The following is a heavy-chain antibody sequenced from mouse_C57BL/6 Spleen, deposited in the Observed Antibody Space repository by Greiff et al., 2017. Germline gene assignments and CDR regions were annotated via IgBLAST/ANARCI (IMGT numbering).Heavy chain of an antibody. V-gene: IGHV1-82*01. D-gene: IGHD2-1*01. CDR1: GYAFSSSW. Sequence: QVQLKESGPELVKPGASVKISCKASGYAFSSSWMNWVKQRPGKGLEWIGRIYPGDGDTNYNGKFKGKATLTADKSSSTAYMQLSSLTSEDSAVYFCARDGNEFAYWGQGTLVTVSA. CDR2: IYPGDGDT. CDR3: ARDGNEFAY. J-gene: IGHJ3*01.